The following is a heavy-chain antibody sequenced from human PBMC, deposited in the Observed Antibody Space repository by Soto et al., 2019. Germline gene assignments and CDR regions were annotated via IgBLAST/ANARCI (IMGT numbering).Heavy chain of an antibody. CDR2: ISSSSSYI. V-gene: IGHV3-21*01. D-gene: IGHD2-8*01. J-gene: IGHJ4*02. CDR3: ARRKLPCTNGVCYTYFDY. Sequence: GGSLRLSCAASGFTFSSYSMNWVRQAPGKGLEWVSSISSSSSYIYYADSVKGRFTISRDNAKNSLYLQMNSLRAEDTAVYYCARRKLPCTNGVCYTYFDYWGQGTLVTVSS. CDR1: GFTFSSYS.